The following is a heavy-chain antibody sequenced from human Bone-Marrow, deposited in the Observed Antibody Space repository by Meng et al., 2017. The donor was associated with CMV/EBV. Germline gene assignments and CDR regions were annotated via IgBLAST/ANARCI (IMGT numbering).Heavy chain of an antibody. V-gene: IGHV4-34*01. J-gene: IGHJ6*02. CDR2: INHSGST. Sequence: SETLSLTCAVYGGSFSGYYWSWIRQPPGKGLEWIGEINHSGSTNYNPSLKSRVTISVDTSKNQFSLKLSSVTAADTAVYYCARGGRENYDFWSGYYSRDYGMDVWGQGTTVTVSS. D-gene: IGHD3-3*01. CDR3: ARGGRENYDFWSGYYSRDYGMDV. CDR1: GGSFSGYY.